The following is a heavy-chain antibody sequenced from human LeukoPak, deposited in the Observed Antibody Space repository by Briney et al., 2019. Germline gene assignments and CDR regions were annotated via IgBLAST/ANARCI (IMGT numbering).Heavy chain of an antibody. CDR3: ARDRGIVVVTADY. CDR1: GFTFSGSA. V-gene: IGHV3-73*01. Sequence: GGSLRLSCAASGFTFSGSAMHWVRQASGKGLEWVGRIRSKANSYATAYAASVKGRFTISRDDSKNTAYLQMNSLKTEDTAVYYCARDRGIVVVTADYWGQGTLVTVSS. J-gene: IGHJ4*02. CDR2: IRSKANSYAT. D-gene: IGHD3-22*01.